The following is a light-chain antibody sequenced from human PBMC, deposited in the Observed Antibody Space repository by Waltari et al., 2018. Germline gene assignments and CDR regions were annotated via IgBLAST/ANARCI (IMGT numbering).Light chain of an antibody. CDR3: QSYDTSLMSVV. V-gene: IGLV1-40*01. J-gene: IGLJ3*02. CDR2: GST. CDR1: GPNIGAGYD. Sequence: QSVLTQPPSVSGAPGQRVTISCTGSGPNIGAGYDVHWYQPLPRAAPKLLIYGSTSRPLGVPDRFFGSTSGTSASLAITGLQAEDEADYYCQSYDTSLMSVVFGGGTKLTVL.